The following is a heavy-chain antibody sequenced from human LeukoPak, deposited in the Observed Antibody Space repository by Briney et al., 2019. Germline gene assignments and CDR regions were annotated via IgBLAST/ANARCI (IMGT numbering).Heavy chain of an antibody. V-gene: IGHV1-2*02. CDR2: INPNSGGT. D-gene: IGHD3-9*01. CDR3: ARGGTYYDILTGYWDFDY. J-gene: IGHJ4*02. Sequence: ASVKVSCKASGYTFTGYYMHWVRQAPGQGLEWMGWINPNSGGTNYAQKFQGRVTMTRDTSISTAYMELSRLRSDDTAVYYCARGGTYYDILTGYWDFDYWGQGTLVTVSS. CDR1: GYTFTGYY.